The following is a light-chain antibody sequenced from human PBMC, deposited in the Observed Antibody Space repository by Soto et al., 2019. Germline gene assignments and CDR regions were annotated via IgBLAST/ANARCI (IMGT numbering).Light chain of an antibody. CDR1: SGHSCYA. Sequence: QPVLTQSPSASASLGASVKLTCTLSSGHSCYAIAWHQQQPEKGPRYLMKLNSDCSHSKGDGIPDRFSGSSSGAERYLTISSLPSEDEADYYCQTWGTGILVFGGGTKVTVL. J-gene: IGLJ2*01. CDR2: LNSDCSH. CDR3: QTWGTGILV. V-gene: IGLV4-69*01.